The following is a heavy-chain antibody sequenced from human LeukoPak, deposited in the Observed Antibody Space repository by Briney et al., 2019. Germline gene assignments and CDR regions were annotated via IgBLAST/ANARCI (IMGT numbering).Heavy chain of an antibody. CDR1: GFTFSSYA. V-gene: IGHV3-30*04. D-gene: IGHD3-10*01. CDR3: ARGFRRITMVRGDLITVDV. Sequence: GGSLRLSCAASGFTFSSYAMHWVRQAPGKGLEWVAVISYDGSNKYYADSVKGRFTISRDNSKNTLYLQMNSLRAEDTAVYYCARGFRRITMVRGDLITVDVWGQGTTVTVSS. CDR2: ISYDGSNK. J-gene: IGHJ6*02.